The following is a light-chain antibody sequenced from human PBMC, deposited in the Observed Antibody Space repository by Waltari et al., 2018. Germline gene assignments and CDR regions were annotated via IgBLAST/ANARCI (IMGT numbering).Light chain of an antibody. CDR3: SSSTSSITWV. J-gene: IGLJ3*02. V-gene: IGLV2-18*02. CDR1: SSDVGNYNH. Sequence: QSALPQPPSVSGSPGQSVTISCTGTSSDVGNYNHVSWHQQSPGTAPKLCIYEVTNRPSGVPDRFSGSKSGNTASLTISGLQAEDESDYYCSSSTSSITWVFGGGTKLTVL. CDR2: EVT.